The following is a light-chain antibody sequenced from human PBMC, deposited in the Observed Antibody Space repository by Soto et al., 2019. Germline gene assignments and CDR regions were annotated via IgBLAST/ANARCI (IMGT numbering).Light chain of an antibody. Sequence: EIVLTQSPGTLSLSPGEEATLSCRASQSVGSTPLAWYQQKPSQAPRLLIYGGSSRATGIPDRFGGSGSGTDFTLTISRLEPEDFAAYWCQQYGISPNTFGQGTKVDIK. CDR1: QSVGSTP. V-gene: IGKV3-20*01. J-gene: IGKJ1*01. CDR2: GGS. CDR3: QQYGISPNT.